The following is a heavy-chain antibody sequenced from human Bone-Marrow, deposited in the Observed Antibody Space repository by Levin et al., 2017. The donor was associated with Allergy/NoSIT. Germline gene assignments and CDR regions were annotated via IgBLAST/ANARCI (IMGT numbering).Heavy chain of an antibody. D-gene: IGHD6-19*01. J-gene: IGHJ4*02. CDR3: AKSGWSFDY. CDR2: ISYDGSNK. CDR1: GFTFSSYG. Sequence: GGSLRLSCAASGFTFSSYGMHWVRQAPGKGLEWVAVISYDGSNKYYADSVKGRFTISRDNSKNTLYLQMNSLRAEDTAVYYCAKSGWSFDYWGQGTLVTVSS. V-gene: IGHV3-30*18.